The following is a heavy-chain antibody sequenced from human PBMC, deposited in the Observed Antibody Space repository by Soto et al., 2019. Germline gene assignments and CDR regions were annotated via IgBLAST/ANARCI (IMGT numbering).Heavy chain of an antibody. V-gene: IGHV1-18*01. CDR2: ISAYNGNT. CDR3: ARVFFRLFAFDI. D-gene: IGHD3-22*01. CDR1: GYTFTTYG. Sequence: QVQLVQSGGEVKKPGASVKVSCKASGYTFTTYGISWVRQAPGQGLEWMGWISAYNGNTSYAQKLQGRVTLTTDTSTSTAYMELRSLRSDDTAVYYCARVFFRLFAFDIWGQGTMVTVSS. J-gene: IGHJ3*02.